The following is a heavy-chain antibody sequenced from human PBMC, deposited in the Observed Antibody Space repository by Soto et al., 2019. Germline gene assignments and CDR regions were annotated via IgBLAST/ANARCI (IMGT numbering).Heavy chain of an antibody. CDR3: ARGSLSLGDTYYDILTGYYVFAY. J-gene: IGHJ4*02. D-gene: IGHD3-9*01. Sequence: GASVKVSCKASGYTFTSYAMHWVRQAPGQRLEWMGWINAGNGNTKYSQKFQGRVTITRDTSASTAYMELSSLRSEDTAVYYCARGSLSLGDTYYDILTGYYVFAYWGQGTLVTVS. CDR2: INAGNGNT. CDR1: GYTFTSYA. V-gene: IGHV1-3*01.